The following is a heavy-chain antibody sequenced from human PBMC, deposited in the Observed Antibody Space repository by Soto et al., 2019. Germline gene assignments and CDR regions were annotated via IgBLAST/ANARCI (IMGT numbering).Heavy chain of an antibody. D-gene: IGHD5-12*01. Sequence: QLQLQESGPGLVKPSETLSLTCTVSGGSISSSSYYWGWIRQPPGKGLEWIGSIYYSGSTYYNQSLKSRVTISVDTSKNQFSLKLSSVTAADTAVYYCARGHSGYEVFDYWGQGTLVTVSS. V-gene: IGHV4-39*01. CDR2: IYYSGST. CDR1: GGSISSSSYY. J-gene: IGHJ4*02. CDR3: ARGHSGYEVFDY.